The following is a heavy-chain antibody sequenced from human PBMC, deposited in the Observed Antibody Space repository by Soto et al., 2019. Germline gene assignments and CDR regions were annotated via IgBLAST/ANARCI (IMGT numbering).Heavy chain of an antibody. CDR3: EKRGRSSRLDY. D-gene: IGHD6-6*01. CDR2: ISGSDDST. V-gene: IGHV3-23*01. CDR1: GFTFSSYA. Sequence: EVQLLESGGGLVQPGESLRLSCAASGFTFSSYAMSCVRQAPGKGLAWVSVISGSDDSTYYADSVKCRFTISRDNSKNTLYLKINNLRAEYTAVYYCEKRGRSSRLDYWGQGTLVTVSS. J-gene: IGHJ4*02.